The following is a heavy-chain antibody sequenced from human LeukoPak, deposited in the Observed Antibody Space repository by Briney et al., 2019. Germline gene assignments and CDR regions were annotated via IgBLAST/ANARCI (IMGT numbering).Heavy chain of an antibody. CDR1: GGSISSGSYY. J-gene: IGHJ6*03. CDR2: IYTSGTT. CDR3: ARDGGQCSGNTCYSYYYYMDV. V-gene: IGHV4-61*02. Sequence: PSETLSLTCTVSGGSISSGSYYWSWIRQPAGKGLEWIGRIYTSGTTYYNPSLKSRVTMSIDTSKNQFSLKLSSVTAADTAVYYCARDGGQCSGNTCYSYYYYMDVWGKGTTVTISS. D-gene: IGHD2-15*01.